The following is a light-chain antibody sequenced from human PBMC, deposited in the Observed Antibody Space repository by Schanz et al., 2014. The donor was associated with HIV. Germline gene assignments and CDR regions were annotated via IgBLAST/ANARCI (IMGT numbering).Light chain of an antibody. CDR1: SSNINFNA. J-gene: IGLJ3*02. Sequence: QSALTQPPSASGTPGQRVTISCSGSSSNINFNAVNWYHHLPGKGPKLLIYATYNRPSGVPDRFSGSGSDTSASLAISGLQSEDEADYYCAAWDDGLDAWVFGGGTKLTVL. V-gene: IGLV1-44*01. CDR3: AAWDDGLDAWV. CDR2: ATY.